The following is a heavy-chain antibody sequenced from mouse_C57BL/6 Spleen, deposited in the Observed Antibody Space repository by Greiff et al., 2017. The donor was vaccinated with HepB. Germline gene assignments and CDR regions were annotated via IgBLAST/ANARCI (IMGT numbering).Heavy chain of an antibody. Sequence: EVKLVESGAELVKPGASVKLSCTASGFNIKDYYMHWVKQRTEQGLEWIGRIDPEDGETKYAPKFQGKATITADTSSNTAYLQLSSLTSEDTAVYYCVSIITTVHFDYWGQGTTLTVSS. CDR3: VSIITTVHFDY. J-gene: IGHJ2*01. D-gene: IGHD1-1*01. V-gene: IGHV14-2*01. CDR1: GFNIKDYY. CDR2: IDPEDGET.